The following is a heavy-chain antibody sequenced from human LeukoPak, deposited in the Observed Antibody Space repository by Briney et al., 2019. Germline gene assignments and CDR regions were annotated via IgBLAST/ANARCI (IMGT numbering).Heavy chain of an antibody. D-gene: IGHD3-3*01. CDR2: INHSGGT. Sequence: SETLSLTCTVSGGSISSGDYYWNWIRQPPGKGLEWIGEINHSGGTNYNPSLKSRVTISVDTSKNQFSLKLSSVTAADTAVYYCARRGARFFGVVIPHDVWGKGTTVTVSS. CDR1: GGSISSGDYY. CDR3: ARRGARFFGVVIPHDV. V-gene: IGHV4-39*07. J-gene: IGHJ6*04.